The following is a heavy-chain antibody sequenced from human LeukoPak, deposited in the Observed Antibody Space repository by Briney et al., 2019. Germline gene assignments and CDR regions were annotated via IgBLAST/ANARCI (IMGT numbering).Heavy chain of an antibody. J-gene: IGHJ6*02. CDR3: ARGTVVASYGMDV. CDR2: IYHSEST. CDR1: GGSISSGGYS. D-gene: IGHD2-2*01. Sequence: PSETLSLTCAVSGGSISSGGYSWSWIRQPPGKGLEWIGYIYHSESTYYNPSLKSRVTISVDRSKNQFSLKLSSVTAADTAVYYCARGTVVASYGMDVWGQGTTVTVSS. V-gene: IGHV4-30-2*01.